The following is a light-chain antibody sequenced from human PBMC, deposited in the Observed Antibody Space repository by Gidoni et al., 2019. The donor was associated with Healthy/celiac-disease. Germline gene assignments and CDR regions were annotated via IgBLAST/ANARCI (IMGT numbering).Light chain of an antibody. J-gene: IGKJ2*01. CDR3: QQYSSPPRT. CDR2: WAS. Sequence: DIVMTQSQDSLAVSLGERATINCKSSQSVLYSSNNQNYLAWYQQKPGPPPKLLIYWASTRESGVPDRFSGSGSGTDFTLTIRRLQAEDVAVYYCQQYSSPPRTFGQXTKLEIK. V-gene: IGKV4-1*01. CDR1: QSVLYSSNNQNY.